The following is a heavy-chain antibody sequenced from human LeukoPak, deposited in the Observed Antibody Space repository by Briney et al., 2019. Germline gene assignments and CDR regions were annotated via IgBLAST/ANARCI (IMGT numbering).Heavy chain of an antibody. CDR3: ARLVLLWFGELSSWFDP. Sequence: ASVKVSCKVSGYTLTELSMHWVRQAPGKGLEWMGGFDPEDGETIYAQKFQGRVTMTEDTSTDTAYMELSSLRSEDTAVYYCARLVLLWFGELSSWFDPWGQGTLVTFSS. V-gene: IGHV1-24*01. D-gene: IGHD3-10*01. CDR2: FDPEDGET. J-gene: IGHJ5*02. CDR1: GYTLTELS.